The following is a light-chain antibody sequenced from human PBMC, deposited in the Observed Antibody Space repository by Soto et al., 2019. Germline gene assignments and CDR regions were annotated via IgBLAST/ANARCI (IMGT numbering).Light chain of an antibody. V-gene: IGLV1-47*01. CDR1: TSNIGSNY. J-gene: IGLJ1*01. CDR2: RNN. Sequence: SVLTHPPSASGTPWQGVTISFSGSTSNIGSNYVYWYQQLPGTAPKLLIYRNNQRPSGVPDRFSGSKSGTSASLAISGLRSDDEADYFCATWDDSLNGFYVFGTGTKVTVL. CDR3: ATWDDSLNGFYV.